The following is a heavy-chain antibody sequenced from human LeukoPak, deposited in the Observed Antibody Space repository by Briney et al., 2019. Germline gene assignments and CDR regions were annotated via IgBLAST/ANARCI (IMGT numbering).Heavy chain of an antibody. CDR1: GGSISSYY. D-gene: IGHD3-16*01. CDR3: ARSYDYITGHFDY. V-gene: IGHV4-59*04. Sequence: PSETLSLTCTVSGGSISSYYWSWIRQPPGKGLEWIGYIYYSGSTYYSPSLKSRVTISVDTSKNQFSLKLSSVTAADTAVYYCARSYDYITGHFDYWGQGTLVTVSS. J-gene: IGHJ4*02. CDR2: IYYSGST.